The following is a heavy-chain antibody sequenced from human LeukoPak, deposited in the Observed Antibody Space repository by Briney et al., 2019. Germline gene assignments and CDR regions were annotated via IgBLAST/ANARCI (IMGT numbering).Heavy chain of an antibody. V-gene: IGHV4-31*03. CDR3: AGAMIRRGIDY. D-gene: IGHD3-16*01. CDR2: IYYSGST. CDR1: GGSISSGGYY. J-gene: IGHJ4*02. Sequence: NPSETLSLTCTVSGGSISSGGYYWSWIRQHPGKGLEWIGYIYYSGSTYYNPSLKSRVTISVDTSKNQFSLKLSSVTAADTAVYYCAGAMIRRGIDYWGQGTLVTVSS.